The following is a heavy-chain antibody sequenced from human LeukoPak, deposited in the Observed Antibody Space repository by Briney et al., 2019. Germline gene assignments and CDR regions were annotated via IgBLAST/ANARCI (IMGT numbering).Heavy chain of an antibody. CDR3: ARGRDYDFWSGPPGGFDY. J-gene: IGHJ4*02. Sequence: SETLSLTCTVSGGSISSYYWSWIRQPPGKGLEWIGYIYYSGSTNYNPSLKSRVTISVDTSKNQFSLKLSSVTAADTAVYYCARGRDYDFWSGPPGGFDYWGQGTLVTVSS. CDR1: GGSISSYY. D-gene: IGHD3-3*01. CDR2: IYYSGST. V-gene: IGHV4-59*01.